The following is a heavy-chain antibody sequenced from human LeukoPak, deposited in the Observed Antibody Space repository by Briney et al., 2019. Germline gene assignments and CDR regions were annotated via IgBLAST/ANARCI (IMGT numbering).Heavy chain of an antibody. CDR2: TSYDGSNK. CDR1: GFSFSSYG. Sequence: GRSLRLSCAASGFSFSSYGMHWVRQAPGRGLEWVALTSYDGSNKYYGDSVKGRFTISRDNSKNTLYLQMNSLRAQDTAVYYCAKMPGDFWSAFYHYFDFWGQGTLVTVSS. D-gene: IGHD3-3*01. J-gene: IGHJ4*02. V-gene: IGHV3-30*18. CDR3: AKMPGDFWSAFYHYFDF.